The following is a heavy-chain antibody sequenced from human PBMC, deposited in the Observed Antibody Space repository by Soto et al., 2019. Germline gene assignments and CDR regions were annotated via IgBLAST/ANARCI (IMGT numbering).Heavy chain of an antibody. CDR2: INHSGST. Sequence: QVQLQQWGAGLLKPSETLSLTCAVYGGSFSGYDWTWIRQPPGTGLEWIGEINHSGSTNYNPSLKXXVTISVATSKTQFSLKLTSVTAADTAVYYCARDKITGLFDYWGQGTLVTVSS. CDR1: GGSFSGYD. J-gene: IGHJ4*02. V-gene: IGHV4-34*01. D-gene: IGHD2-8*02. CDR3: ARDKITGLFDY.